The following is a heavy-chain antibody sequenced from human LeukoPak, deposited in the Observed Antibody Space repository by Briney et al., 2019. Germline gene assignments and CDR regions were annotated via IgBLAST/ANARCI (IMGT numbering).Heavy chain of an antibody. CDR1: GFTFNSYG. Sequence: GGSLRLSCAASGFTFNSYGMHWVRQAPGKGLEWVAFIGYDGSNTFYADSVKGRFTISRDNSKNTLYLQMNSLRAEDTAVYYCAKGFSQWLTNDYWGQGTLVTVSS. J-gene: IGHJ4*02. D-gene: IGHD6-19*01. CDR2: IGYDGSNT. CDR3: AKGFSQWLTNDY. V-gene: IGHV3-30*02.